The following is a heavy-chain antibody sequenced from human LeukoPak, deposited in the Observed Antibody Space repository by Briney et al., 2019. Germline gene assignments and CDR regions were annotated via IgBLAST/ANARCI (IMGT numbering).Heavy chain of an antibody. V-gene: IGHV3-9*01. Sequence: PGGSLRLSCAASGFTFDDYAMHWVRQAPGKGLEWVSGISWNSGRINYADSVKGRFTISRDNAMNSLYLQMNSLRAEDTAVYYCARGQLTGDDELFDYWGQGTLVTVSS. D-gene: IGHD7-27*01. CDR1: GFTFDDYA. CDR3: ARGQLTGDDELFDY. J-gene: IGHJ4*02. CDR2: ISWNSGRI.